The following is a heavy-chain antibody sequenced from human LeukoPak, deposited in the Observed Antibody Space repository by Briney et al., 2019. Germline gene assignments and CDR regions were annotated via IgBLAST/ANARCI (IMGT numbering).Heavy chain of an antibody. V-gene: IGHV3-7*01. CDR1: GFTFSRYW. CDR2: INQGENSK. Sequence: GGSLRLSCAASGFTFSRYWMSWVRQAPGKGLEWVASINQGENSKFYVDSVRGRFTISRDNAKNSLFLQMNSLRAEDTAFYYCAREGLSWSFGSSWYFDYWGQGTLVTVSS. J-gene: IGHJ4*02. D-gene: IGHD6-13*01. CDR3: AREGLSWSFGSSWYFDY.